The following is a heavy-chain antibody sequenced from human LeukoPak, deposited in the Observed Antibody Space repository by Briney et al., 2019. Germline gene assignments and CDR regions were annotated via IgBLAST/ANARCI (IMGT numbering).Heavy chain of an antibody. CDR3: ARVTGSGSYHFDY. CDR1: GGTFSSYA. V-gene: IGHV1-69*13. CDR2: IIPIFGTA. J-gene: IGHJ4*02. D-gene: IGHD3-10*01. Sequence: SVKVSCKASGGTFSSYAISWVRQAPGQGLEWMGGIIPIFGTANYAQKFQGRVTMTADESTSTAYMELSSLRSEDTAVYYCARVTGSGSYHFDYWGQGTLVTVSS.